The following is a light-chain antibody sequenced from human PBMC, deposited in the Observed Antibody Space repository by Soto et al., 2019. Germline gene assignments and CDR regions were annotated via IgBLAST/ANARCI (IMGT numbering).Light chain of an antibody. CDR2: EVS. J-gene: IGLJ1*01. Sequence: GSWAQSVTISCTGTSSDVGGYDFVSWYQQHPGKAPKLMIHEVSKRPSGVPDRFSGSKSGNTASLTVSGLQAEDEADYYCSSYAGSNNYVFGTGTKLTVL. CDR1: SSDVGGYDF. V-gene: IGLV2-8*01. CDR3: SSYAGSNNYV.